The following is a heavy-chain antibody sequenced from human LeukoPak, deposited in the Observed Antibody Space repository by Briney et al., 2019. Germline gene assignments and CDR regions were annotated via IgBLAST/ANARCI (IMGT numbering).Heavy chain of an antibody. CDR3: ARGPPMTTVTTYYYYYMDV. D-gene: IGHD4-11*01. J-gene: IGHJ6*03. CDR1: GGSISSYY. CDR2: IYCSGST. V-gene: IGHV4-59*01. Sequence: SETLSLTCTVSGGSISSYYWSWIRQPPGKGLEWIGYIYCSGSTNYNPSLKSRVTISVDTSKNQFSLKLSSVTAADTAVYYCARGPPMTTVTTYYYYYMDVWGKGTTVTVSS.